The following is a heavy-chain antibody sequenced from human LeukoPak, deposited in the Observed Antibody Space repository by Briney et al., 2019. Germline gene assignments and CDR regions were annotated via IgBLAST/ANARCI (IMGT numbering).Heavy chain of an antibody. V-gene: IGHV3-30-3*01. J-gene: IGHJ4*02. CDR3: ARAVSANFDY. D-gene: IGHD2-15*01. Sequence: GGSLRLSCAASGFTFSSYAMNWVRQAPGKGLEWVAVISYDGSNKYYADSVKGRFTISRDNSKNTLYLQMNSLRAEDTAVYYCARAVSANFDYWGQGTLVTVSS. CDR1: GFTFSSYA. CDR2: ISYDGSNK.